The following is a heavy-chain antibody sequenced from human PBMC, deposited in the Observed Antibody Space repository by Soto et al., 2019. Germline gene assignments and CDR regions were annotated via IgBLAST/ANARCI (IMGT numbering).Heavy chain of an antibody. D-gene: IGHD3-10*01. V-gene: IGHV1-3*01. CDR3: ARLAGSSTGPLDY. J-gene: IGHJ4*02. CDR2: INAGNGNT. CDR1: GYTFTSYA. Sequence: ASVKVSCKASGYTFTSYAIHWVRQAPGQRLEWMGWINAGNGNTKYSQKFQGRVTITRDTSANTAYMDLSSPGSEDTAVYYCARLAGSSTGPLDYWGQGTLVTVSS.